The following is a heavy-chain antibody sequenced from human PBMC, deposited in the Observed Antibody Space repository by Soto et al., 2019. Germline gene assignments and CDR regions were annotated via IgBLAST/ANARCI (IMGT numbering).Heavy chain of an antibody. CDR2: INPNSGGT. Sequence: QVPLVQSGAEVKKPGASVKVSCKASGYTFTGYYMHWVRQAPGQGLEWMGWINPNSGGTNYAQKFQGWVTMTRDTSISTAYMELSRLRSDDTAVYYCARAGELVPAARYYFDYWGQGTLVTVSS. J-gene: IGHJ4*02. CDR1: GYTFTGYY. V-gene: IGHV1-2*04. CDR3: ARAGELVPAARYYFDY. D-gene: IGHD2-2*01.